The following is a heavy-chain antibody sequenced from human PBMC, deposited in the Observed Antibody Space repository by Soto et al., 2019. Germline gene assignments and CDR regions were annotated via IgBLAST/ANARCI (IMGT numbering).Heavy chain of an antibody. J-gene: IGHJ4*02. CDR2: IYYSGST. CDR3: ASISITGQQASTSTDY. V-gene: IGHV4-31*03. Sequence: SETLSLTCTVSGGSITSGGYYWSWIRQHPGKGLEWIGYIYYSGSTFYNSSLKSRVTISVDTSKNQFSLRLSSVTAADTAVYYCASISITGQQASTSTDYSGQGTPVTVFS. D-gene: IGHD1-20*01. CDR1: GGSITSGGYY.